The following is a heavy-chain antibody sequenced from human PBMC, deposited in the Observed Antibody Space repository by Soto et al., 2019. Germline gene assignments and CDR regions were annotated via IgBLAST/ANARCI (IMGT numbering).Heavy chain of an antibody. V-gene: IGHV3-48*02. D-gene: IGHD3-3*01. Sequence: GGSLRPSCAASGFTFSSYSMNWVRQAPGKGLEWVSYISSSSSTIYYADSVKGRFTISRDNAKNSLYLQMNSLRDEDTAVYYYGRDGFGFLGVVIIAASGGKGPRVTV. CDR2: ISSSSSTI. CDR3: GRDGFGFLGVVIIAAS. J-gene: IGHJ4*02. CDR1: GFTFSSYS.